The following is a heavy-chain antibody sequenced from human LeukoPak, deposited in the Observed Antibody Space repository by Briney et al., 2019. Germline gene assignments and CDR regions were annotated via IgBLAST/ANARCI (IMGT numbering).Heavy chain of an antibody. CDR2: IYYSGST. D-gene: IGHD2-2*01. V-gene: IGHV4-59*12. CDR1: GGSISNYY. CDR3: ARGPRLGYCSSTSCYEKYFQH. Sequence: TASETLSLTCTVSGGSISNYYWSWIRQPPGKGLEWIGYIYYSGSTNYNPSLKSRVTISVDTSKNQFSLKLSSVTAADTAVYYCARGPRLGYCSSTSCYEKYFQHWGQGTLVTVSS. J-gene: IGHJ1*01.